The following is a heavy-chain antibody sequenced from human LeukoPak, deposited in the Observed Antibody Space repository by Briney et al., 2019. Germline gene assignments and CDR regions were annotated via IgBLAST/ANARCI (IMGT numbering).Heavy chain of an antibody. J-gene: IGHJ4*02. D-gene: IGHD4-11*01. CDR2: IYHSGST. V-gene: IGHV4-38-2*02. Sequence: PSETLSLTCTVSGYSISSGYYWGWIRQPPGKGLEWIGSIYHSGSTYYNPSLKSRVTISVDTSKNRFSLKLSSVTAADTAVYYCARDPSTTVGDYWGQGTLVTVSS. CDR1: GYSISSGYY. CDR3: ARDPSTTVGDY.